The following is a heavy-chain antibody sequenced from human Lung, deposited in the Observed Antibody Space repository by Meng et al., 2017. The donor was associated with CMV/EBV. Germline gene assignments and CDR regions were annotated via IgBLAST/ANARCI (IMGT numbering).Heavy chain of an antibody. J-gene: IGHJ6*02. Sequence: ASVKVSXKASGYTFTGYYMHWVRQAPGQGLEWMGWINPNSGGTNYAQKFQGRVTMTRDTSISTAYMELNRVKSDDTAVYYCARDGLALTQQLVPYGMDVWGQGTXVTVSS. V-gene: IGHV1-2*02. CDR3: ARDGLALTQQLVPYGMDV. CDR2: INPNSGGT. CDR1: GYTFTGYY. D-gene: IGHD6-13*01.